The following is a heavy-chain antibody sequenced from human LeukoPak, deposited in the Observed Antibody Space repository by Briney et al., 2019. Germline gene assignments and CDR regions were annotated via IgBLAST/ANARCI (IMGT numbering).Heavy chain of an antibody. CDR3: ASQYSSGRYRFDY. CDR1: GGSISSSSYC. CDR2: IYYSGST. V-gene: IGHV4-39*01. D-gene: IGHD6-19*01. J-gene: IGHJ4*02. Sequence: SETLSLTCTVSGGSISSSSYCWGWIRQPPGKGLEWIGSIYYSGSTYFNPSLKSRVTISVGTSKNQFSLNLSSVTAADTAVYYCASQYSSGRYRFDYWGQGTLVTVSS.